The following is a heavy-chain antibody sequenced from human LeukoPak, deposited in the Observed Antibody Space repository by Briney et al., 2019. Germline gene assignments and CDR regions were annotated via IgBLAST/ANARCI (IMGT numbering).Heavy chain of an antibody. CDR2: IYSGGST. J-gene: IGHJ4*02. D-gene: IGHD6-13*01. V-gene: IGHV3-53*01. CDR3: ASLAAAGTPYYFDY. Sequence: GGSLRLSCAASGFTVSSNYMSWVRQAPGKGLEWVSVIYSGGSTYYADSVKGRFTISRDNSKNTLYLQMNSLRAEDTAMYYCASLAAAGTPYYFDYWGQGTLVTVSS. CDR1: GFTVSSNY.